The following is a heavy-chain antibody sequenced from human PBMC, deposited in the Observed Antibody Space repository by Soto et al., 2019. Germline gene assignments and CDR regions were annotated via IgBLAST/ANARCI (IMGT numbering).Heavy chain of an antibody. J-gene: IGHJ6*02. CDR3: ARDLGYYDSSGYYGMDV. Sequence: QVQLVQSGAEVKKPGSSVKVSCKASGGTFSSYAISWVRQAPGQGLEWMGGIIPIFGTANYAQKFQGRVTITADESTSTAYMELGSLRSEDTAVYYCARDLGYYDSSGYYGMDVWGQGTTVTVSS. CDR2: IIPIFGTA. CDR1: GGTFSSYA. D-gene: IGHD3-22*01. V-gene: IGHV1-69*12.